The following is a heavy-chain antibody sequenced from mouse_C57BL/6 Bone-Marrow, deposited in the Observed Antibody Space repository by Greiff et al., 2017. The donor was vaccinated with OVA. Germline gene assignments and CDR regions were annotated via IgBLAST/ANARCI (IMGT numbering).Heavy chain of an antibody. V-gene: IGHV1-61*01. J-gene: IGHJ2*01. D-gene: IGHD1-1*01. CDR3: ARSPYDGSSYDFDD. CDR1: GYTFTSYW. Sequence: VHLQQPGAELVRPGSSVKLSCKASGYTFTSYWMDWVKQRPGQGLEWIGNIYPSDSDTHYNQKFKDKATLTVDKSSSTAYMQLSSLTSEDSAVYDCARSPYDGSSYDFDDWGQGTTRTVSS. CDR2: IYPSDSDT.